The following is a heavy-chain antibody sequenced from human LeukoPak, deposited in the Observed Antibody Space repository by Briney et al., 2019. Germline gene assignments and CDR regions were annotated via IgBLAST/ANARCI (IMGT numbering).Heavy chain of an antibody. CDR3: ARGGEVVYDY. CDR1: GFTFSSYA. V-gene: IGHV3-30-3*01. Sequence: GGSLRLSRAASGFTFSSYAMHWVRQAPGKGLEWVAGISYDGSNKYYADSVKGRFTISRDNSKNTLYLQMNSLRAEDTAVYYCARGGEVVYDYWGQGTLVTVSS. J-gene: IGHJ4*02. D-gene: IGHD5/OR15-5a*01. CDR2: ISYDGSNK.